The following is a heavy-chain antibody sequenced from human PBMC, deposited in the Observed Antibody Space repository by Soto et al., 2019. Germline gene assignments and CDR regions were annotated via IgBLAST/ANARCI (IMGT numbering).Heavy chain of an antibody. CDR1: GFTFSNYG. J-gene: IGHJ6*02. D-gene: IGHD2-2*01. V-gene: IGHV3-23*01. CDR3: AKSSSRAPYYGMDV. CDR2: VSARGGDT. Sequence: EVQLLESGGGLVQPGGSLRLSCAASGFTFSNYGMNWVRQAPGKGLEWVAGVSARGGDTSYADSVKGRFTISRDNSKDTLYLQMNSLRAEDTAVYYCAKSSSRAPYYGMDVWGHGTTVTVFS.